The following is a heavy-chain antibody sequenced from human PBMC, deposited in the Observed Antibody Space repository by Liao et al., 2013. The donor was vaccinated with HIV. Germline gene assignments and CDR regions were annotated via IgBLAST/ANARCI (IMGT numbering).Heavy chain of an antibody. CDR3: ARGTIFGPDY. CDR1: GGSISSSSYY. CDR2: IFYSGST. Sequence: QLQLQESGPGLVKPSETLSLTCTVSGGSISSSSYYWGWIRQPPGKGLEWIGNIFYSGSTHYNPSLKSRVTMSVDTSKNQFSLKLSSVTAADTAVYYCARGTIFGPDYWGQGTLVTVSS. V-gene: IGHV4-39*07. D-gene: IGHD3-3*01. J-gene: IGHJ4*02.